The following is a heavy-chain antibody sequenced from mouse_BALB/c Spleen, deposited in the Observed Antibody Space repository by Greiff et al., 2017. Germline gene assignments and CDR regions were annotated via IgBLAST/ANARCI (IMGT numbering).Heavy chain of an antibody. J-gene: IGHJ4*01. D-gene: IGHD6-1*01. V-gene: IGHV14-3*02. CDR2: IDPANGNT. CDR3: ANLLSYAMDY. Sequence: VHVKQSGAELVKPGASVKLSCTASGFNIKDTYMHWVKQRPEQGLEWIGRIDPANGNTKYDPKFQGKATITADTSSNTAYLQLSSLTSEDTAVYYCANLLSYAMDYWGQGTSVTVSS. CDR1: GFNIKDTY.